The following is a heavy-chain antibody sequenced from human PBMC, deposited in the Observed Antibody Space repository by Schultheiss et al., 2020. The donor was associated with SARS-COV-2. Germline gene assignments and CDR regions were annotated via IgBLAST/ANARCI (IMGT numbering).Heavy chain of an antibody. V-gene: IGHV4-34*01. D-gene: IGHD3-3*01. CDR1: GGSFSGYY. Sequence: SQTLSLTCAVYGGSFSGYYWNWIRLTPGKGLEWIGDINHSGKTNYNPSLKNRVTISLDTSKNQFSLRLTSVTAADTAVYYCARGPAPYSDFWTDSYTGWFDPWGQGTLVTVSS. J-gene: IGHJ5*02. CDR2: INHSGKT. CDR3: ARGPAPYSDFWTDSYTGWFDP.